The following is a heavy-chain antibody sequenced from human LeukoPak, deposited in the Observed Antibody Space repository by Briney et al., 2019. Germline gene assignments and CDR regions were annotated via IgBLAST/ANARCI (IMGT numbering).Heavy chain of an antibody. CDR2: XNHGGST. D-gene: IGHD3-16*01. J-gene: IGHJ6*02. V-gene: IGHV4-34*01. CDR1: GESFSGYX. CDR3: ARPGQLGSLYYGMDV. Sequence: XVYGESFSGYXXXXIRQPPXKXXXXXXXXNHGGSTNYNPSLKSRVIISVAPSKNQFSLKLNSVTAADTAVYYCARPGQLGSLYYGMDVWGQGTTVTVS.